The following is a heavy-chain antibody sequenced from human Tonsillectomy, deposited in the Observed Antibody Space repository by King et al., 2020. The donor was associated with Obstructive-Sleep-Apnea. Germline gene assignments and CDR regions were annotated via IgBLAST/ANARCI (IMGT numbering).Heavy chain of an antibody. D-gene: IGHD3-22*01. CDR2: MNPNSANT. Sequence: VQLVESGAEVKRPGASVKVSCKASGYTFSSYDIHWVRQASGQGLEWMGWMNPNSANTGYAQKFQGRVTMTRNTSISTAYMELSSLRSEDTAVYDCARTLNPYYYDSRDWFDPWGQGTLVTVSS. J-gene: IGHJ5*02. V-gene: IGHV1-8*01. CDR3: ARTLNPYYYDSRDWFDP. CDR1: GYTFSSYD.